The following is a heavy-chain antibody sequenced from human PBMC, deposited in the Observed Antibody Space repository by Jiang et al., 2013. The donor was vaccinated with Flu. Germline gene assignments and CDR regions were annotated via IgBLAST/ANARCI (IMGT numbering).Heavy chain of an antibody. CDR1: GYTFTSYY. CDR3: ARGLRKRSSGDGPFDY. Sequence: SGAEVKKPGTSVKVSCKASGYTFTSYYMHWVRQAPGQGLEWMGIINPGGGSTSYAQKFQGRVTMTRDTSTSTVYMELSSLRSEDTAVYYCARGLRKRSSGDGPFDYWGQGTLVTVSS. D-gene: IGHD5-12*01. J-gene: IGHJ4*02. V-gene: IGHV1-46*01. CDR2: INPGGGST.